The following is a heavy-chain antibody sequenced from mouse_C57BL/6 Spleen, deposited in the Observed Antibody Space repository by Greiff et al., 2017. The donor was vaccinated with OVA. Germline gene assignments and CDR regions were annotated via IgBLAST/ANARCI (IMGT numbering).Heavy chain of an antibody. J-gene: IGHJ4*01. V-gene: IGHV5-17*01. Sequence: DVKLVESGGGLVKPGGSLKLSCAASGFTFSDYGMHWVRQAPEKGLEWVAYISSGSSTIYYADTVKGRFTISRDNAKNTLFLQMTSLRSEDTAMYYCANNYYGSNYDYAMDYWGQGTSVTVSS. CDR3: ANNYYGSNYDYAMDY. CDR1: GFTFSDYG. D-gene: IGHD1-1*01. CDR2: ISSGSSTI.